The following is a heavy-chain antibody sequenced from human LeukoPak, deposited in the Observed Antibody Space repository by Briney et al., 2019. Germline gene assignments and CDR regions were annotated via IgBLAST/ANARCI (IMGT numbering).Heavy chain of an antibody. V-gene: IGHV3-7*01. D-gene: IGHD6-19*01. CDR3: ARIPRGSGWSFLDF. CDR1: GFSFSSYW. CDR2: IQSDGSVQ. Sequence: GGSLRLSCAASGFSFSSYWMSWIRQAPGKGLEWVANIQSDGSVQQYVDSVKGRLTISRDNAKDSLYLQMNSLRAEDTAVYYCARIPRGSGWSFLDFWGQGTLVTVTS. J-gene: IGHJ4*02.